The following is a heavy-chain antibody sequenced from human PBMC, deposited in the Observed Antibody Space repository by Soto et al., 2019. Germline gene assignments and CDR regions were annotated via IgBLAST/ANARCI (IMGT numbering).Heavy chain of an antibody. D-gene: IGHD6-19*01. Sequence: ESLNLSCKGSGYSLTIYFIGWVRQMPGKGLEWMGIIYPGDSDTRYSPSFQGQVTISADKSISTAYLQWSSLKASDTAMYYCARFIAVAGKGWFDPWGQGTLVNVSS. CDR3: ARFIAVAGKGWFDP. J-gene: IGHJ5*02. V-gene: IGHV5-51*01. CDR1: GYSLTIYF. CDR2: IYPGDSDT.